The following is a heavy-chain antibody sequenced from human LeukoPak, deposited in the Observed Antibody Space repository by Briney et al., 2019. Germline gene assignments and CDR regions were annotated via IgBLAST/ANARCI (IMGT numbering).Heavy chain of an antibody. Sequence: GGSLRLSCAASGFTFSSYAMSWARQAPGKGLEWVSAISGSGGSTYYADSVKGRFTISRDNSKNTLYLQMNSLRAEDTAVYYCAKTLGITMVRGVIVAWFDPWGQGTLVTVSS. CDR1: GFTFSSYA. D-gene: IGHD3-10*01. CDR3: AKTLGITMVRGVIVAWFDP. CDR2: ISGSGGST. V-gene: IGHV3-23*01. J-gene: IGHJ5*02.